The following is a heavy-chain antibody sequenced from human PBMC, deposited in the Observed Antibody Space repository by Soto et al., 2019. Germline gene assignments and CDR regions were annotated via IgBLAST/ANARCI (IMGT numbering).Heavy chain of an antibody. CDR2: INPSGGST. J-gene: IGHJ6*02. CDR1: GYTFTSSY. Sequence: ASVKVSCKASGYTFTSSYMHWVRQAPGQGLEWMGIINPSGGSTSYAQKFQGRVTMTRDTSTSTVYMELSSLRSEDTAVDYCARGGIAAAGTSYYGMDVWGQGTRVTSP. CDR3: ARGGIAAAGTSYYGMDV. V-gene: IGHV1-46*01. D-gene: IGHD6-13*01.